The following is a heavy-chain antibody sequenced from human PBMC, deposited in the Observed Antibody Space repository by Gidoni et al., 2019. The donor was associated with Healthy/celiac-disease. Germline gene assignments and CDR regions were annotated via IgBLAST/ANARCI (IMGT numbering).Heavy chain of an antibody. J-gene: IGHJ4*02. CDR1: GVPFRCGSYY. CDR3: ARVPEWELSLGFDY. V-gene: IGHV4-61*01. Sequence: QVQLQESGTGLVKPSSTLSLTRPFSGVPFRCGSYYWSWIRQPPGKGLEWIGYIYYSGSTNYNPSLKSRVTISVDTSKNQFSLKMSSVTAADTAVYYCARVPEWELSLGFDYWGQGTLVTVSS. CDR2: IYYSGST. D-gene: IGHD1-26*01.